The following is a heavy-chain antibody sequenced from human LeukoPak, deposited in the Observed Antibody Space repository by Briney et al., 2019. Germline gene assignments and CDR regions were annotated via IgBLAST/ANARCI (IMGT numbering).Heavy chain of an antibody. V-gene: IGHV3-23*01. CDR1: GFTFSSYA. Sequence: GRSLRLSCAASGFTFSSYAMSWVRQAPGKGLEWVSAISGSGGSTYYADSVKGRFTISRDNSKNTLYLQMNSLKAEDTGVYYCAKDPSYYYYSSGYHFDYWGQGTLVSVSS. D-gene: IGHD3-22*01. CDR3: AKDPSYYYYSSGYHFDY. J-gene: IGHJ4*02. CDR2: ISGSGGST.